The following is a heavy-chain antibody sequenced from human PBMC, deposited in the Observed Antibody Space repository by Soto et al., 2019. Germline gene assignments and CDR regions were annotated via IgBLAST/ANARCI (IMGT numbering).Heavy chain of an antibody. V-gene: IGHV4-59*01. D-gene: IGHD5-12*01. CDR3: ARVYSGYAYYFDY. J-gene: IGHJ4*02. CDR2: IYYSGST. Sequence: SETLSHTCTVSGGSIISYYWSWIRQPPGKGLEWIGYIYYSGSTNYNPSLKSRVTISVDTSKNQFSLKLSSVTAADTAVYYCARVYSGYAYYFDYWGQGTLVTVSS. CDR1: GGSIISYY.